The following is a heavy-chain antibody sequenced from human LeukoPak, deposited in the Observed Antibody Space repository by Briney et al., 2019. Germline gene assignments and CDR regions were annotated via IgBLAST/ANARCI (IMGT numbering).Heavy chain of an antibody. CDR2: ISYDGSNK. V-gene: IGHV3-30*18. CDR3: AKDFEGYSYGPDAFDI. D-gene: IGHD5-18*01. J-gene: IGHJ3*02. Sequence: PGGSLRLSCAASGFTFSSYGMHWVRQAPGKGLEWVAVISYDGSNKYYADSVKGRFTISRDNSKNTLYLQMNSLRAEDTAVYYCAKDFEGYSYGPDAFDIWGQGTMVTVSS. CDR1: GFTFSSYG.